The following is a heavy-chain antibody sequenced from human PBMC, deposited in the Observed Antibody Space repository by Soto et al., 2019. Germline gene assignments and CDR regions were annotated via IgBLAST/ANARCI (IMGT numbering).Heavy chain of an antibody. D-gene: IGHD3-22*01. CDR3: TRHATYYDSGRYIGDWFDL. V-gene: IGHV3-73*01. Sequence: EVQLVESGGGLVQTGGSLRLSCGASGFTFSGHGIHWVRQASGKGLEWIGRIKGKANSYATEYAASLKGRFTISRDDSENTAYLQMNRLKSEDTAVYYCTRHATYYDSGRYIGDWFDLWGQGTLVTVSS. J-gene: IGHJ5*02. CDR1: GFTFSGHG. CDR2: IKGKANSYAT.